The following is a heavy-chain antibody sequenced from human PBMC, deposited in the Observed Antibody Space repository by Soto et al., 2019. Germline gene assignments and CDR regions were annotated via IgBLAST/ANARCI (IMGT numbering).Heavy chain of an antibody. CDR3: ARVFEPPLYYYYGMDV. V-gene: IGHV1-69*13. CDR2: IIPIFGAA. J-gene: IGHJ6*02. Sequence: SVKVSCKASGGTFSSYAISWVRQAPGQGLEWMGGIIPIFGAANYAQKFQGRVTITADESTSTAYMELSSLRSEDTAVYYCARVFEPPLYYYYGMDVWGQGTTVTVSS. CDR1: GGTFSSYA.